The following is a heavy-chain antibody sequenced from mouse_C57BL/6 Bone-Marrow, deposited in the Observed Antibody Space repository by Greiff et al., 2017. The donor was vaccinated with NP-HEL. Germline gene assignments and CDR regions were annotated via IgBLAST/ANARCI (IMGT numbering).Heavy chain of an antibody. CDR3: ARHYYGSPFAY. J-gene: IGHJ3*01. CDR1: GFTFSSYG. D-gene: IGHD1-1*01. CDR2: ISRGGSYT. V-gene: IGHV5-6*01. Sequence: EVKVVESGGDLVKPGGSLKLSCAASGFTFSSYGMSWVRQTPEKSLEWVATISRGGSYTYYPDSVKGRFTISRDNAKNTLYLQMSSLKSEDTAMYYCARHYYGSPFAYWGQGTLVTVSA.